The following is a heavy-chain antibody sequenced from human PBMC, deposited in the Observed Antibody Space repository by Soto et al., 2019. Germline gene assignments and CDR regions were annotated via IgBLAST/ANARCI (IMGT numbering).Heavy chain of an antibody. Sequence: QVQLVQSGGEVKKPGASVKVSCKASGYTFTDYGITWVRQAPGQGLEWMGWISAYTGNTNYAQKVQGRVTMNTDTSTSTAYLELRSLGSDDTAVYYCARGPESRSTAYFDYWGQGTLVTVSS. CDR3: ARGPESRSTAYFDY. D-gene: IGHD2-2*01. J-gene: IGHJ4*02. CDR2: ISAYTGNT. CDR1: GYTFTDYG. V-gene: IGHV1-18*01.